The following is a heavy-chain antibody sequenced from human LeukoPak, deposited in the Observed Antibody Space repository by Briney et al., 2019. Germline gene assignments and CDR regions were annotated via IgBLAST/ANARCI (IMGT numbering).Heavy chain of an antibody. Sequence: SETLSLTCTVSGGSISSYYWSWIRQPPGKGLEWIGYIYYSGSTNYNPSLKSRVTISVDTSKNQFSLKLSSVTAADTAVYYCARGHRSSGYYYDYWGQGTLVTVSP. CDR3: ARGHRSSGYYYDY. V-gene: IGHV4-59*01. CDR2: IYYSGST. J-gene: IGHJ4*02. D-gene: IGHD3-22*01. CDR1: GGSISSYY.